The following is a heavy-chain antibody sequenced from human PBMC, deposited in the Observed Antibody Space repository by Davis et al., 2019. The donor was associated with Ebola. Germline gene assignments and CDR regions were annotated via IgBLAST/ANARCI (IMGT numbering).Heavy chain of an antibody. CDR3: ARFSGMDV. CDR1: GYTFTSYY. J-gene: IGHJ6*02. V-gene: IGHV1-46*01. Sequence: ASVKVSCKASGYTFTSYYIHWVRQAPGLGLEWMGIINPSGGSTNYAQKFQGRVTITRDTSASTAYMELSSLRSEDTAVYYCARFSGMDVWGQGTTVTVSS. CDR2: INPSGGST.